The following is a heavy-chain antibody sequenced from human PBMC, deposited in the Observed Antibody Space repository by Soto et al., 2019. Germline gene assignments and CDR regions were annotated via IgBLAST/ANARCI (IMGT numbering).Heavy chain of an antibody. CDR2: IRRNAYGGTT. Sequence: GGSLRLSCTTSGFTFGDYAMSWVRQAPGKGLEWVGFIRRNAYGGTTDYAASVKGRFTISRDDSKSIAYLQMNSLRTEDTALYYCTRASSLDFDFWGQGTLVTVSS. CDR3: TRASSLDFDF. D-gene: IGHD3-16*01. V-gene: IGHV3-49*04. CDR1: GFTFGDYA. J-gene: IGHJ4*02.